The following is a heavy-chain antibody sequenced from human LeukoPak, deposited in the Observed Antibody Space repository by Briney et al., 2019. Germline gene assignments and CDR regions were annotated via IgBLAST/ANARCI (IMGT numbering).Heavy chain of an antibody. CDR2: IYYSGST. CDR3: ARLSYSGSKGMDY. V-gene: IGHV4-39*01. Sequence: SETLSLTCTVSGVSISSSSYYWGWIRQPPGKGLEWIGSIYYSGSTYYNPSLKSRVTISVDTSKNQFSLKLSSVTAADTAVYYCARLSYSGSKGMDYWGQGTLVTVSS. CDR1: GVSISSSSYY. D-gene: IGHD1-26*01. J-gene: IGHJ4*02.